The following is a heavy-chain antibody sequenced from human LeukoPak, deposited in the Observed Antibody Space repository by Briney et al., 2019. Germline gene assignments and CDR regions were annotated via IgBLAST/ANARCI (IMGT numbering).Heavy chain of an antibody. Sequence: ASVKVSCKASGYTFSKFGISWVRQAPGQGLEWMGWISPYNGNTDYAQNLQGRVTMTTDTSTSTAYLEVKNLRTDDTAVYYCARETTVGAAQYWDQGTLVTVSS. CDR2: ISPYNGNT. CDR3: ARETTVGAAQY. CDR1: GYTFSKFG. D-gene: IGHD4-23*01. J-gene: IGHJ4*02. V-gene: IGHV1-18*01.